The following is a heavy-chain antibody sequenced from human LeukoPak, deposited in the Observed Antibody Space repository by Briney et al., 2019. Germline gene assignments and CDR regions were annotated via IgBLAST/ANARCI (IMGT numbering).Heavy chain of an antibody. J-gene: IGHJ6*04. CDR2: IWYDGSNK. V-gene: IGHV3-33*01. CDR3: ARKYGSGSYYSPYYYYGMDV. Sequence: GGSLRLSCAASGFTFSSYGMHWVRQAPGKGLEWVAVIWYDGSNKYYADSVKGRFTISRDNSKNTLYLQMNSLRAEDTAVYYRARKYGSGSYYSPYYYYGMDVWGKGTTVTVSS. CDR1: GFTFSSYG. D-gene: IGHD3-10*01.